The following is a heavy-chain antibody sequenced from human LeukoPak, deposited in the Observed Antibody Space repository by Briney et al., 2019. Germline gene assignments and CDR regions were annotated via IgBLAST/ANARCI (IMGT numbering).Heavy chain of an antibody. CDR3: ARVARGYSGYDLFNWFDP. CDR1: GYSISSGYY. CDR2: IYHSGST. D-gene: IGHD5-12*01. J-gene: IGHJ5*02. Sequence: NSSETLSLTCTVSGYSISSGYYWGWIRQPPGKGLEWIGSIYHSGSTYYNPSLKSRVTISVDTSKNQFSLKLSSVTAADTAVYYCARVARGYSGYDLFNWFDPWGQGTLVTVSS. V-gene: IGHV4-38-2*02.